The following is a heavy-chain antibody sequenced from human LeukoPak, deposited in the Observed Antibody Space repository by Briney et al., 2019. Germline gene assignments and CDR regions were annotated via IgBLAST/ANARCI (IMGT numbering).Heavy chain of an antibody. D-gene: IGHD2-15*01. Sequence: SEALSLTCTVSGGSISNYYWSWIRQSPGKGLEWIGYINYSGITTHNPSLKSRVTISVDTSKNQFSLRLTSVTAADTAVYYCARDVDDDYYLDVWGKGTTVTVSS. CDR1: GGSISNYY. CDR3: ARDVDDDYYLDV. CDR2: INYSGIT. J-gene: IGHJ6*03. V-gene: IGHV4-59*01.